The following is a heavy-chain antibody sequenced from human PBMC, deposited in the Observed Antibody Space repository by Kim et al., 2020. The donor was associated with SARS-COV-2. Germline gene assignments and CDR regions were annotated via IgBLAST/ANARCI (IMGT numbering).Heavy chain of an antibody. J-gene: IGHJ3*02. D-gene: IGHD6-6*01. CDR3: ARDGRSPYSSYLPHAFDI. V-gene: IGHV3-21*01. Sequence: GGSLRLSCAGSGFTFRSYSMNWVRQAPGKGLEWVSCISSSSDYIYYSDSVKGRFTISRDNAQNSLYLQMNSLRAEDTAVYYCARDGRSPYSSYLPHAFDIWGQGTMVTVSS. CDR1: GFTFRSYS. CDR2: ISSSSDYI.